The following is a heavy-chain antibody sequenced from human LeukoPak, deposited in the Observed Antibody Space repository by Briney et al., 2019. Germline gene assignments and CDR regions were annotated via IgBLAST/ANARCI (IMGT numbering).Heavy chain of an antibody. CDR1: GFTFNTYA. V-gene: IGHV3-33*01. D-gene: IGHD6-19*01. Sequence: GGSLRLSCAASGFTFNTYAMHWVRQAPGKGLEWVAVIWSDETNKYYGDSVKGRFTISRDNSKNTLYLQMNSLRAEDTALYYCATSIVVAGNLDYWGQGILVTVSS. CDR2: IWSDETNK. CDR3: ATSIVVAGNLDY. J-gene: IGHJ4*02.